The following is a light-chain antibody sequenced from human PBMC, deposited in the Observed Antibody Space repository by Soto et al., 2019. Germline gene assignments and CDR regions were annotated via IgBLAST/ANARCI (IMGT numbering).Light chain of an antibody. CDR3: QQNYSPIT. Sequence: DIQMTQSPSTLSASVGDRVTITCRASQVIDDYLAWYQQKSGKAPKLLIYRASTLESGVPSRFSGSGFGTEFTLTISSPQPDDFATYYCQQNYSPITFGQGTRLEIK. J-gene: IGKJ5*01. CDR2: RAS. V-gene: IGKV1-5*03. CDR1: QVIDDY.